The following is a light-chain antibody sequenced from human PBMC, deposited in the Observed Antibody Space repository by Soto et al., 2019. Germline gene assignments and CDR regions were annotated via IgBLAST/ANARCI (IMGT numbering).Light chain of an antibody. V-gene: IGLV1-40*01. CDR2: DNT. Sequence: QSVLTQPPSVSGAPGQRVTISCTGSSSNIGAGYDVHWYQQLPGTAPKLLIHDNTNRPSGVPDRFSGSKSGTSASLAITGLQAEDEADYYCPSYDSSLSGSYVFGTGTKLTVL. CDR3: PSYDSSLSGSYV. J-gene: IGLJ1*01. CDR1: SSNIGAGYD.